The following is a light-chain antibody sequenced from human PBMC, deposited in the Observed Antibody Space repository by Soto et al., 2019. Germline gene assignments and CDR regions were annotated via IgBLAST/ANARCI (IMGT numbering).Light chain of an antibody. CDR1: QNILIY. J-gene: IGKJ5*01. V-gene: IGKV1-39*01. Sequence: DIQMTQSPSSLSASVVDRVTITCLASQNILIYLNWYQQKPGRAPKVLISGASSLQSWFPSRFSGSGSGTDFTLTISSLQPEDFAVYYCQPTYTIPITFGQGTRLEIK. CDR3: QPTYTIPIT. CDR2: GAS.